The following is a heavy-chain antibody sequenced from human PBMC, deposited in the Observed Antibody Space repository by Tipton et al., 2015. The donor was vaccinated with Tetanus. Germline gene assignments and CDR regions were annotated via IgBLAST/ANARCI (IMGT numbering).Heavy chain of an antibody. CDR2: INQDGNIK. V-gene: IGHV3-7*04. CDR3: ARGMAEASNCGGDCYSDY. CDR1: GFTFSSYW. Sequence: SLRLSCAVSGFTFSSYWMTWVRQAPGKGLEWVANINQDGNIKQYVDSVEGRFTISRDNAKNSLYLQMISLRAEDTAVYSCARGMAEASNCGGDCYSDYWGQGTLVTVSS. J-gene: IGHJ4*02. D-gene: IGHD2-21*02.